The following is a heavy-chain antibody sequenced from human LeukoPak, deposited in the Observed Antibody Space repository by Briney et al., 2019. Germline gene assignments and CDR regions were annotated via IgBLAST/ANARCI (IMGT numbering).Heavy chain of an antibody. CDR3: ARDAVVMGVLDP. D-gene: IGHD4-23*01. CDR1: GVSLSSGVYY. J-gene: IGHJ5*02. CDR2: IYHSGTT. Sequence: SETLSLTCTVPGVSLSSGVYYWSWLRQPPGKGLEWIGYIYHSGTTYYNPSLQSRVTISVDRSRNQFSLRLNSVTAADTAVYYCARDAVVMGVLDPWGQGTLVTVSS. V-gene: IGHV4-30-2*01.